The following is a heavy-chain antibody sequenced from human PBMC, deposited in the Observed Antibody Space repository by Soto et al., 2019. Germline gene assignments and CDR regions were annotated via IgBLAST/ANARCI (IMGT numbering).Heavy chain of an antibody. CDR2: ISAYNGNT. V-gene: IGHV1-18*01. J-gene: IGHJ5*02. D-gene: IGHD2-21*02. CDR1: GYTFTSYG. CDR3: ASWMVTATSNWFDP. Sequence: ASVKVSCKASGYTFTSYGISWVRQAPGQGLEWMGWISAYNGNTNYAQKLQGRVTMTTDTSTSTAYMELRSLRSDDTAVYYCASWMVTATSNWFDPWGQGTLVTVSS.